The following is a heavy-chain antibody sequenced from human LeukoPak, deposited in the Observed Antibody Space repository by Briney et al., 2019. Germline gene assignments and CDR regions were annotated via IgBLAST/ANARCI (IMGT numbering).Heavy chain of an antibody. CDR1: GFTFDDYA. D-gene: IGHD6-19*01. J-gene: IGHJ4*02. Sequence: GGSLRLSCAASGFTFDDYAMHWVRQAPGKGLEWVSGISWNSGSIGYADSVKGRFTISRDNAKNTLYLQMNSLRAEDTAVYYCARDLYSSGWYVPYWGQGTLVTVSS. V-gene: IGHV3-9*01. CDR3: ARDLYSSGWYVPY. CDR2: ISWNSGSI.